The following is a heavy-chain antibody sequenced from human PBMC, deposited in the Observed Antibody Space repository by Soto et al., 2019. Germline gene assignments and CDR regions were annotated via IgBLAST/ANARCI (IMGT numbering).Heavy chain of an antibody. V-gene: IGHV3-21*01. Sequence: EVQLVESGGGLVKPGGSLRLSCAASGFTFSSYSMNWVRQAPGKGLEWVSSISSSSSYIYCADSVKGRFTISRDNAKNSLYLQMNSLRAEDTAVYYCARDAHDFWSGYPNWFDPWGQGTLVTVSS. J-gene: IGHJ5*02. D-gene: IGHD3-3*01. CDR2: ISSSSSYI. CDR1: GFTFSSYS. CDR3: ARDAHDFWSGYPNWFDP.